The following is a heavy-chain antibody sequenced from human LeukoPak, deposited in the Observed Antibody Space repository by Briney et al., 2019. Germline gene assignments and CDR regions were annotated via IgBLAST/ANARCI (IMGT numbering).Heavy chain of an antibody. D-gene: IGHD2-8*02. V-gene: IGHV3-23*01. CDR3: AKKIGTGPGHNWFDP. CDR2: ISDIGDNT. J-gene: IGHJ5*02. CDR1: GLNFGSYY. Sequence: GRSLRLSCAAAGLNFGSYYMTWVRQAPGKGLEWESVISDIGDNTYYADSVKGRFTVSRDNSRDNLYLQMNSLRAEDTALYYCAKKIGTGPGHNWFDPWGQGTLVTVSS.